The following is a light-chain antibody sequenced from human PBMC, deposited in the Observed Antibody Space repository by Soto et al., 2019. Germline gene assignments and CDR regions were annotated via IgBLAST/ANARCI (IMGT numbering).Light chain of an antibody. CDR1: SSDVGYYNR. Sequence: QAVVTQPPSVSGSPGQSVTISCTGTSSDVGYYNRVSWYQQPPGTAPKLLIYEVSNRPSGVSNRFPGSKSGNTASLTISGLQAEDEADYYCSSYTTSSTQVFGGGTKLTVL. CDR2: EVS. V-gene: IGLV2-18*02. CDR3: SSYTTSSTQV. J-gene: IGLJ2*01.